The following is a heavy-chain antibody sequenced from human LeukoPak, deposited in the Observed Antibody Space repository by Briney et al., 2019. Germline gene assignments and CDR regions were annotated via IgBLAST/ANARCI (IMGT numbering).Heavy chain of an antibody. D-gene: IGHD7-27*01. CDR1: GFTFDDYG. V-gene: IGHV3-48*01. CDR2: ISTNTTTI. Sequence: GGSLRLSCAASGFTFDDYGMSWVRQAPGKGLEWVSYISTNTTTIYYADAVKGRFTISRENAKNSLYLQMNSLRVEDTAVYYCVRVGTSFDIWGQGTMVTVSS. CDR3: VRVGTSFDI. J-gene: IGHJ3*02.